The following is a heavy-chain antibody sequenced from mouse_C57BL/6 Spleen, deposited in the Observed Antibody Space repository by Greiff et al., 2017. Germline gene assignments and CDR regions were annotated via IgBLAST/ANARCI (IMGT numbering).Heavy chain of an antibody. J-gene: IGHJ3*01. Sequence: LQQPGAELVKPGASVKMSCKASGYTFTSYWITWVKQRPGQGLEWIGDIYPGSGSTNYNEKFKSRATLTVDTSSSTAYMQLSSLTSEDSAVFYCARRVGFYYDCSWFAYWGQGTLVTVSA. V-gene: IGHV1-55*01. CDR2: IYPGSGST. D-gene: IGHD2-4*01. CDR3: ARRVGFYYDCSWFAY. CDR1: GYTFTSYW.